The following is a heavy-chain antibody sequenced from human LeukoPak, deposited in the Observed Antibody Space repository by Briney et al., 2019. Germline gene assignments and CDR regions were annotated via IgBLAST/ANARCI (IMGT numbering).Heavy chain of an antibody. CDR2: VNLQGST. CDR3: ARGTYYYSSSGHYSEPFDY. V-gene: IGHV4-4*02. J-gene: IGHJ4*02. Sequence: PSGTLSLTCGVSGGSISNTNWWTWVRQPPGKGLEWIGEVNLQGSTNYNPSLKSRVAISVDKSENHISLKLTSVTAADTAVYYCARGTYYYSSSGHYSEPFDYWGQGTLVTVSS. CDR1: GGSISNTNW. D-gene: IGHD3-22*01.